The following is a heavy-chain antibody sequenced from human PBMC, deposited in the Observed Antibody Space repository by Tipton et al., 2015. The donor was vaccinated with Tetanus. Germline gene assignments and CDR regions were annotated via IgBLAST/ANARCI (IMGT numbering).Heavy chain of an antibody. CDR3: ARRDHYYDSSGYSIDY. D-gene: IGHD3-22*01. CDR1: GYSFTSYW. CDR2: IYPGDSDT. J-gene: IGHJ4*02. V-gene: IGHV5-51*01. Sequence: QLVQSGAEVKKPGESLKISCKGSGYSFTSYWIGWVRQMPGKGLEWMGIIYPGDSDTRYSPSFQGQVTISADKSISTAYLQWSSLKASDTAMYYCARRDHYYDSSGYSIDYWGQGTLVTVSS.